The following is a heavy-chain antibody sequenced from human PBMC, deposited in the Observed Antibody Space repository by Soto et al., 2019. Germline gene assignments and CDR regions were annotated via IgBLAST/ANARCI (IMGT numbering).Heavy chain of an antibody. CDR3: ARSKEGVVAS. Sequence: QVQLQESGPGLVKPSQTLSLTCTVSGGSISSGDYYWSWIRQPPGKGLEWIGYFYYSGSTYYNPSLRSRLNVSVDPSKNQLSLKLSSVTAADTAVYYCARSKEGVVASWGQGTLVTVSS. CDR1: GGSISSGDYY. CDR2: FYYSGST. D-gene: IGHD3-3*01. V-gene: IGHV4-30-4*01. J-gene: IGHJ5*02.